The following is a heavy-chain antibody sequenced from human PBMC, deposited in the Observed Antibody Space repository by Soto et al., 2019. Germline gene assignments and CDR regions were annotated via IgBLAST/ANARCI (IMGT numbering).Heavy chain of an antibody. J-gene: IGHJ4*02. CDR2: IKQDGSEK. CDR3: ARGTPRGYSYD. V-gene: IGHV3-7*01. Sequence: VQLVQSGAEVKKPGASVKVSCAASGFTFSTYWMNWVRQAPGKGLEWVANIKQDGSEKYYVDSVKGRFTISRDNAKNSLYLQLNSLRAEDTAVYYCARGTPRGYSYDWGQGTLVTVSS. CDR1: GFTFSTYW. D-gene: IGHD5-18*01.